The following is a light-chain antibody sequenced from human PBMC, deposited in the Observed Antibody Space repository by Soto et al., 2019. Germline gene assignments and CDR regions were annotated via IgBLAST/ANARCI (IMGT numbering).Light chain of an antibody. V-gene: IGKV3-11*01. Sequence: EVVLTQSPATLSLSPGERATLSCRASQTVRNNYLAWYQQKPGQAPRLLIYDASNRATGISARFSGSGSGTDFTLTISSLEPEDFAVYYCQQRSKWPPEVTFGQGTRLEIK. CDR3: QQRSKWPPEVT. J-gene: IGKJ5*01. CDR1: QTVRNNY. CDR2: DAS.